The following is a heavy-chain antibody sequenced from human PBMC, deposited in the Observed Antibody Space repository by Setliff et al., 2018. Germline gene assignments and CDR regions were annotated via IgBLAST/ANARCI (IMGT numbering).Heavy chain of an antibody. Sequence: PGGSLRLSCAASGFTFSTHSMSWVRQAPGKGLEWVSAISGDSASIYYGDSVKGRFTISRDNSKNALYLQMNSLRAEDTAIYYCLGSLRKINSFDIWGQGTMVTVSS. V-gene: IGHV3-23*01. CDR3: LGSLRKINSFDI. J-gene: IGHJ3*02. D-gene: IGHD3-16*01. CDR2: ISGDSASI. CDR1: GFTFSTHS.